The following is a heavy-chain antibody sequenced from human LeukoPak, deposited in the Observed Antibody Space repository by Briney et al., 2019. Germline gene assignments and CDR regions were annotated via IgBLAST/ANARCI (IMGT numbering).Heavy chain of an antibody. CDR1: GYTFTGYY. CDR2: INPNSGGT. D-gene: IGHD3-10*01. V-gene: IGHV1-2*02. CDR3: ARDGGLLWFGELLSGYFDY. J-gene: IGHJ4*02. Sequence: ASVKVSCKASGYTFTGYYMHWVRQAPGQGLEWMAWINPNSGGTNYAQKFRGRVTMTRDTSISTAYMELSRPRSDDTAVYYCARDGGLLWFGELLSGYFDYWGQGMLVTVSS.